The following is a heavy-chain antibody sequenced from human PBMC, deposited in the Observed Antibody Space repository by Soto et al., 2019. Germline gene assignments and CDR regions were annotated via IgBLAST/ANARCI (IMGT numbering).Heavy chain of an antibody. CDR1: GGSISSYY. D-gene: IGHD6-13*01. Sequence: QVQLQESGPGLVKPSETLSLTCTVSGGSISSYYWSWIRQPPGKGLEWIGYIYYRGSTNYNPSLMSRVTTSVDTSTYQFSLKLSSVPAADTGVYYWARRYISSFDFWGQGTLVTVSS. CDR2: IYYRGST. CDR3: ARRYISSFDF. V-gene: IGHV4-59*08. J-gene: IGHJ4*02.